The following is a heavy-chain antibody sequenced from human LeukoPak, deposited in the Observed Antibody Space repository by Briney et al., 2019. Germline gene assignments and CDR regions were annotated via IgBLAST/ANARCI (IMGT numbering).Heavy chain of an antibody. CDR3: PRGTKLWPVAVDY. D-gene: IGHD2-21*01. CDR1: GYTFTRYD. CDR2: MNPNSGNT. Sequence: ASVKVSCKASGYTFTRYDINWVRQATGQGLEGMGWMNPNSGNTGYAQKFQGRVTMTRNTSLSTAYMELSSLRSENTAVYSCPRGTKLWPVAVDYWGQGPLVTVSS. J-gene: IGHJ4*02. V-gene: IGHV1-8*01.